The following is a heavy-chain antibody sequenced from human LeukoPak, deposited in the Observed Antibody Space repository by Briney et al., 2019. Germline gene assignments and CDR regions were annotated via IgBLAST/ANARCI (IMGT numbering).Heavy chain of an antibody. D-gene: IGHD6-13*01. V-gene: IGHV3-21*01. CDR1: GFTFSSYS. CDR2: ISSSSSYI. Sequence: GRSLRLSCAASGFTFSSYSMNWVRQAPGKGLEWVSSISSSSSYIYYADSVKGRFTISRDNAKNSLYLQMNSLRAEDTAVYYCARDSLPRAVAAAGTFDYWGQGTLVTVSS. J-gene: IGHJ4*02. CDR3: ARDSLPRAVAAAGTFDY.